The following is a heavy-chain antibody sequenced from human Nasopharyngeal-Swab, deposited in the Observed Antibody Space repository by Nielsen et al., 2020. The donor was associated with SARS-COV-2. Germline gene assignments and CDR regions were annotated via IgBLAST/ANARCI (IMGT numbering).Heavy chain of an antibody. CDR1: GSTFTSYG. V-gene: IGHV1-18*01. CDR2: ISAYNGNT. CDR3: ASPATVVTLDAFDI. J-gene: IGHJ3*02. D-gene: IGHD4-23*01. Sequence: ASVQVSCKASGSTFTSYGISWVRQAPGQGLEWMGWISAYNGNTNYAQKLQGRVTMTTDTSTSTAYMELRSLRSDDTAVYYCASPATVVTLDAFDIWGQGTMVTVSS.